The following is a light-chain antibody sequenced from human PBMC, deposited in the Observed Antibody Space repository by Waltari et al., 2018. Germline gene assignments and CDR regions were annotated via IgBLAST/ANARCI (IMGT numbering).Light chain of an antibody. CDR3: QVWHAAIDPGV. J-gene: IGLJ1*01. V-gene: IGLV3-21*04. CDR2: YDS. Sequence: SYVLTQPPSVSVAPGETARITCGGDNIGSYSVHLYQQKPGQAPVLVIFYDSDRPSGIPERFSGSNSGNTATLTISRVEAGDEANYYCQVWHAAIDPGVFGTGTEVTV. CDR1: NIGSYS.